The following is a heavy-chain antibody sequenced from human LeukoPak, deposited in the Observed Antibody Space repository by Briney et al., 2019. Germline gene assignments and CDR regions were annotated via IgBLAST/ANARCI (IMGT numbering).Heavy chain of an antibody. D-gene: IGHD4-17*01. CDR1: GFTFSSYG. CDR2: ISGSGGST. CDR3: TTELRDYYYYYMDV. V-gene: IGHV3-23*01. Sequence: GGSLRLSCAASGFTFSSYGMSWVRQAPGKGLEWVSAISGSGGSTYYADSVKGRFTISRDNSKNTLYLQMNSLKTEDTAVYYCTTELRDYYYYYMDVWGKGTTVTVSS. J-gene: IGHJ6*03.